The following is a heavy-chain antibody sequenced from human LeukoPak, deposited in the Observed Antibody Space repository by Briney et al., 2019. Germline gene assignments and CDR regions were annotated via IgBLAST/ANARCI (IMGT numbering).Heavy chain of an antibody. CDR1: GGSISSSDSH. CDR3: VRVRTGTSCYDY. Sequence: SETLSLTCTVSGGSISSSDSHWSWIRQSPGKGLEWIGYISYRGSTSYNPSLRSRLTISIDTSQNQFSLKLTSVTAADTAVYYCVRVRTGTSCYDYWSPGTLVTVSS. CDR2: ISYRGST. D-gene: IGHD2-2*01. J-gene: IGHJ4*02. V-gene: IGHV4-30-4*01.